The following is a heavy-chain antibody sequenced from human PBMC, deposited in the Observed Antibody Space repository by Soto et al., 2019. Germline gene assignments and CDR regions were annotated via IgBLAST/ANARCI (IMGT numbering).Heavy chain of an antibody. D-gene: IGHD3-10*01. CDR2: IYSGGYT. CDR1: GFTVSNNY. CDR3: GGHPGGGGY. J-gene: IGHJ4*02. Sequence: EVQLVESGGGLIQPGGSLRLSCAVSGFTVSNNYMSWVRQAPGKGLEGVSVIYSGGYTAYGDSVKGRFTISRDNSKNTIVPQSKSLGAGGPGVYFGGGHPGGGGYWGQGTLVTVSS. V-gene: IGHV3-53*01.